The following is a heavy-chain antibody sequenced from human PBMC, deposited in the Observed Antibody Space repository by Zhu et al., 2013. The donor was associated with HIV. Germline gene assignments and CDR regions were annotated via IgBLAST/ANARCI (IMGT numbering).Heavy chain of an antibody. CDR1: GFTFGDYA. CDR3: TRDYLGSPVAAVAPAEYFQH. D-gene: IGHD6-19*01. V-gene: IGHV3-49*03. CDR2: IRSKAYGGTT. J-gene: IGHJ1*01. Sequence: EVQLVESGGGLVQPGRSLRLSCTASGFTFGDYAMSWFRQAPGKGLEWVGFIRSKAYGGTTEYAASVKGRFTISRDDSKSIAYLQMNSLKTEDTAVYYCTRDYLGSPVAAVAPAEYFQHWGQGTLVTVSS.